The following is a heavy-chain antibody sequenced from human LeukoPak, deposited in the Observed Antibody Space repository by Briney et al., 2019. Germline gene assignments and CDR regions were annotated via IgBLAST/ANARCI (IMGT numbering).Heavy chain of an antibody. V-gene: IGHV3-7*01. CDR1: EFTFSRYW. Sequence: GGSLRLSCAASEFTFSRYWMTWVRQAPGKGLEWVANIKKDGSNKNYVDSVKGRFIISRDNAKNSLYLQMNSLRVEDTAVYYCARDRGYSSFDYWGQGTLVTVSS. CDR3: ARDRGYSSFDY. D-gene: IGHD4-23*01. CDR2: IKKDGSNK. J-gene: IGHJ4*02.